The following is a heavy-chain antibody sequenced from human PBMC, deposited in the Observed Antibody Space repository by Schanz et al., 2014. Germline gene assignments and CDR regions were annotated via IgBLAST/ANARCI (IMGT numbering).Heavy chain of an antibody. CDR1: GFTFSNHA. CDR3: AKHVRSLTGNDY. V-gene: IGHV3-23*01. J-gene: IGHJ4*02. Sequence: EVQLMESGGGLGQPGGSLRLSCAASGFTFSNHALSWVRQAPGKGLEWVSGIGGSGDSTHYADSVKGRFIISRDNSKNTLYLQVNSLRAEDTAVYYCAKHVRSLTGNDYWGQGTLVTVSS. CDR2: IGGSGDST. D-gene: IGHD3-9*01.